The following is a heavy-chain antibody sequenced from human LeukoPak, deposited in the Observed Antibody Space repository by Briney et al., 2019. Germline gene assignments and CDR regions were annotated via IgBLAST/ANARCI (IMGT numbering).Heavy chain of an antibody. CDR2: IIPIFCTA. CDR1: GGRFSSYA. D-gene: IGHD2-15*01. V-gene: IGHV1-69*05. J-gene: IGHJ4*02. Sequence: ASVNVSCKASGGRFSSYAIIGVRQAPGQGREWMGRIIPIFCTANYAQKFQGRVTITTDEATSTAYMELSSLRSEDTAVYHCARAGERVDFDYRGQGTLVTVSS. CDR3: ARAGERVDFDY.